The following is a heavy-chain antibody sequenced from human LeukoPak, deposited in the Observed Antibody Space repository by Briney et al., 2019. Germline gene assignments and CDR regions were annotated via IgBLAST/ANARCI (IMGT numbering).Heavy chain of an antibody. V-gene: IGHV1-69*13. CDR1: GGTFSSYA. Sequence: ASVKVSCKASGGTFSSYAISWVRQAPGQGLEWMGGIIPIFGTANYAQKFQGRVTITADESTSTAYMELSSLRSEDTAVYYCARDLTTYYYDSSGYLNWFDPWGQGTLVTVSS. CDR2: IIPIFGTA. D-gene: IGHD3-22*01. J-gene: IGHJ5*02. CDR3: ARDLTTYYYDSSGYLNWFDP.